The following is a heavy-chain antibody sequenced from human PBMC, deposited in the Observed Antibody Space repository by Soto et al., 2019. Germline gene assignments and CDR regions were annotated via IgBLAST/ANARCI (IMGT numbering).Heavy chain of an antibody. Sequence: GPEVKKPGASVKVSCKTSGYTFSRYGISWVRQAPGQGLEWMGWNSGYNGDTNYAQKVQGRVTMTIDTSTYTAYMELRSLTSDDTAIYYCAKNGQPPYYYYGMDIWGQGTTVTVSS. CDR2: NSGYNGDT. CDR3: AKNGQPPYYYYGMDI. V-gene: IGHV1-18*01. D-gene: IGHD2-8*01. CDR1: GYTFSRYG. J-gene: IGHJ6*02.